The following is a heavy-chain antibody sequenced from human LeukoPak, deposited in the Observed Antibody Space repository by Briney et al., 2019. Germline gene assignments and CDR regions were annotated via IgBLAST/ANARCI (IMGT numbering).Heavy chain of an antibody. J-gene: IGHJ3*01. D-gene: IGHD5-12*01. CDR1: GFTFSSYA. V-gene: IGHV3-30*18. Sequence: GGSLRLSCAASGFTFSSYAMSWVRQAPGKGLEWVALISLDGSDRNYADSEKGRFTISRDNSINTLYLQMNSLRVEDTAIYYCAKSATMTPVSAFDFWGQGTVVTVSS. CDR3: AKSATMTPVSAFDF. CDR2: ISLDGSDR.